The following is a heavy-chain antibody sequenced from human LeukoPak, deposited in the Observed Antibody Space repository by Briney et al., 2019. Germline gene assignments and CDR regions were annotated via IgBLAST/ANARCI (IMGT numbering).Heavy chain of an antibody. D-gene: IGHD3-3*01. CDR2: IYHSGST. CDR3: ARHPRPYYDFWSGPYFDY. J-gene: IGHJ4*02. V-gene: IGHV4-38-2*01. Sequence: SETLSLTCAVSGYSISSGYYWGWIRQPPGKGLESIGSIYHSGSTYYNPSLKSRVTISVDTSKNQFSLKLSSVTAADTAVYYCARHPRPYYDFWSGPYFDYWGQGTLVTVSS. CDR1: GYSISSGYY.